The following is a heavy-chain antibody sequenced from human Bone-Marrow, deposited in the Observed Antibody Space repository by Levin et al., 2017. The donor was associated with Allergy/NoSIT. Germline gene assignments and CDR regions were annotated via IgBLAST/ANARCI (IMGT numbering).Heavy chain of an antibody. J-gene: IGHJ4*02. Sequence: LSLTCAASGFTFSNAWMNWVRQAPGKGLEWVGRIKSKTDGGTTDYAAPVKGRFTISRDDSKNTLYLQMNSLKTEDTAVYYCTTRNPGSSWYHFDYWGQGTLVTVSS. V-gene: IGHV3-15*07. CDR2: IKSKTDGGTT. D-gene: IGHD6-13*01. CDR1: GFTFSNAW. CDR3: TTRNPGSSWYHFDY.